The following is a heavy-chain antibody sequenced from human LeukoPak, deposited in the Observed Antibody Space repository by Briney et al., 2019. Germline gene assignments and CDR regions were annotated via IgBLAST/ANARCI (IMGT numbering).Heavy chain of an antibody. V-gene: IGHV1-18*01. Sequence: GASVKVSCKASGYTITSYGISWVRQAPGQGLEWMGWISAYNGNTNYAQRFQGRLTMTTDSSTSTAYMDLKSLRSDDTAMYYCARDLHFGWGSYFSSPLDLWGQGTKVPFSS. J-gene: IGHJ3*01. CDR3: ARDLHFGWGSYFSSPLDL. D-gene: IGHD3-16*01. CDR1: GYTITSYG. CDR2: ISAYNGNT.